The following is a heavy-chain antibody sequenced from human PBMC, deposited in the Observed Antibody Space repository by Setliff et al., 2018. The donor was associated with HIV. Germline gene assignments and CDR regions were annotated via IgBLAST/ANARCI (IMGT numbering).Heavy chain of an antibody. Sequence: PSETLSLTCTVSGGSISGSSYYWGWIRQPPGKGLEWIGSIYYSGSTYYTPSLKSRVTISVDTSKNQSSLKLSSVTAADTAVFYCARTSVITLALDYWGQGTLVTVSS. CDR2: IYYSGST. V-gene: IGHV4-39*01. CDR3: ARTSVITLALDY. CDR1: GGSISGSSYY. D-gene: IGHD3-16*01. J-gene: IGHJ4*02.